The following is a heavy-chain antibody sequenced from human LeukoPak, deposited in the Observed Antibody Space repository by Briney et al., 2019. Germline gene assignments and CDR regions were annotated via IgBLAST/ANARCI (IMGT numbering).Heavy chain of an antibody. J-gene: IGHJ4*01. D-gene: IGHD3-10*01. CDR2: ISSTSDYI. Sequence: GGSLRLSCAAYGFSFSSYSMNWVRQAPGKGLAWVAAISSTSDYIYHADSVKGRFTISRDNVDNTLYLDMNNLRAEDTAIYYCARTLGGYDSSGIDYWGQGTLVTVSS. V-gene: IGHV3-21*01. CDR1: GFSFSSYS. CDR3: ARTLGGYDSSGIDY.